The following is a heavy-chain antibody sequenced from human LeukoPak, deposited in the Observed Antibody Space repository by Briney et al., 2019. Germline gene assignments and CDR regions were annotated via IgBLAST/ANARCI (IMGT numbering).Heavy chain of an antibody. CDR1: GFTFSSNY. CDR2: IYSGGST. D-gene: IGHD5-18*01. CDR3: ARDRGYSYGYGYFDY. Sequence: GGSLRLSCAASGFTFSSNYMSWVRQAPGKGLEWVSVIYSGGSTYYADSVKGRFTISRDNSKNTLYLQMNSLRAEDTAVYYCARDRGYSYGYGYFDYWGQGTLVTVSS. V-gene: IGHV3-53*01. J-gene: IGHJ4*02.